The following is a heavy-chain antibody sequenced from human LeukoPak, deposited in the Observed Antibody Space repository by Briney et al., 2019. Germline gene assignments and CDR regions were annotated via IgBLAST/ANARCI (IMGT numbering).Heavy chain of an antibody. Sequence: PGGSLRLSRAASGFTFTAYAMSWFRQTPEKGLEWVANIHDDGIVTHYVDSVKGRFTISRDNSKNTLYLQMNSLRAEDTAVYYCAKESLRVVPSATFDYWGQGTLVTVSS. CDR2: IHDDGIVT. J-gene: IGHJ4*02. CDR3: AKESLRVVPSATFDY. V-gene: IGHV3-7*03. CDR1: GFTFTAYA. D-gene: IGHD2-2*01.